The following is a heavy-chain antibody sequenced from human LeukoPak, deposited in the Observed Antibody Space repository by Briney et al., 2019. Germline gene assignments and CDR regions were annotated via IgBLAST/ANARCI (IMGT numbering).Heavy chain of an antibody. Sequence: SETLSLTCTVSGGSIGSSTYYWGWIRQPPGKGQEWIGSIYYSGSTYYNPSLKSRVTISVDTSKNQFSLKLSSVTAADTAVYYCARSPSGYYLGRFDPWGQGTLVTVSS. D-gene: IGHD3-22*01. CDR1: GGSIGSSTYY. CDR2: IYYSGST. J-gene: IGHJ5*02. CDR3: ARSPSGYYLGRFDP. V-gene: IGHV4-39*07.